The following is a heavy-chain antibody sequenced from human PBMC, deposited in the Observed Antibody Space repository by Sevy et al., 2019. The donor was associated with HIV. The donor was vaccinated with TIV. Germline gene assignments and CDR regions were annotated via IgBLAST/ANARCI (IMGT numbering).Heavy chain of an antibody. V-gene: IGHV4-61*01. CDR1: GVSVSSDTYY. J-gene: IGHJ4*02. CDR2: VYHTGST. D-gene: IGHD3-22*01. Sequence: SETLSLTCAVSGVSVSSDTYYWGWIRQPPGKGLEWIGYVYHTGSTNYSTSFKSRVTISVDTSKNQFSLRLFSVAAADTAVYYCAREPYFFDKSGYYWDYWGQGALVTVSS. CDR3: AREPYFFDKSGYYWDY.